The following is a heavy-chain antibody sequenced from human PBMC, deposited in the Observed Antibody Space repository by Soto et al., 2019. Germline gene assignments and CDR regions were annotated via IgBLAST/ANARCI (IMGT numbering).Heavy chain of an antibody. CDR1: GGSISSSSYY. D-gene: IGHD1-26*01. Sequence: SETLSLTCTVSGGSISSSSYYWGWIRQPPGKGLEWIGSIYYSGSTYYNPSLKSRVTIYVDTSKNQFSLKLISVTAADTAMYYCARLSGSYYYFDYWGQGALVTVSS. CDR3: ARLSGSYYYFDY. V-gene: IGHV4-39*01. CDR2: IYYSGST. J-gene: IGHJ4*02.